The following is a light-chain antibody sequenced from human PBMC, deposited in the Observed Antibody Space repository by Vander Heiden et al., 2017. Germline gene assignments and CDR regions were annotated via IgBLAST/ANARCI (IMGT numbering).Light chain of an antibody. V-gene: IGKV3-15*01. Sequence: EIVMTQSPATLSVSPGERATLSCRASQSVSSNLAWYQQKPGHAPRLLIYGASTRATGIPARFSGSGYGKEFPLTISSLQLEDFAVYYCQQYKNWPLWTFGQGTKVEIK. J-gene: IGKJ1*01. CDR3: QQYKNWPLWT. CDR2: GAS. CDR1: QSVSSN.